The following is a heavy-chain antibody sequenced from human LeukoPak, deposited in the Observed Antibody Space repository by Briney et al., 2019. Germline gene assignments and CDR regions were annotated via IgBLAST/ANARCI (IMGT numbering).Heavy chain of an antibody. Sequence: SETLSLTCTVSGGSTSSFFWSWIRQPPGKGVEWIGYVYYSGSAHYNPSLKSRVTISVDTSKNQFSLKVSSVTAADTAIYYCAGGTYYYFDYWGQGTLVTVSS. J-gene: IGHJ4*02. CDR1: GGSTSSFF. V-gene: IGHV4-59*01. D-gene: IGHD1-26*01. CDR2: VYYSGSA. CDR3: AGGTYYYFDY.